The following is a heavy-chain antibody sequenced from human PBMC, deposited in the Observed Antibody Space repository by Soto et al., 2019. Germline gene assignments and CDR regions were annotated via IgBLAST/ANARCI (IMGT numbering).Heavy chain of an antibody. CDR1: GASMSSGGHY. CDR2: IYYTGAT. J-gene: IGHJ6*02. D-gene: IGHD3-10*01. CDR3: ARAPPGPSPRWDV. Sequence: QVQLQESGPGLVKPSQTVSLTCAVSGASMSSGGHYWSWIRQSPGRGLEWIGYIYYTGATYYNQSLKNRVTLSVDRSNKQFSLNFNSVTASDTAVYYCARAPPGPSPRWDVWGQGTTVTVSS. V-gene: IGHV4-30-2*06.